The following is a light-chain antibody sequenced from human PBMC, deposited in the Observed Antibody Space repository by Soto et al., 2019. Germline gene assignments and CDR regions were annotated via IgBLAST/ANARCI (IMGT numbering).Light chain of an antibody. V-gene: IGKV1-39*01. CDR2: AAS. J-gene: IGKJ4*01. CDR3: QQSYSTLALT. Sequence: DIQMTQSPSSLSASVGDRVTITCRASQSISSYLNWYQQKPGKAPKLLIYAASSLQSGVPSRFSGGGSGTDFTITSSGLQPEDVANYYCQQSYSTLALTFGGGTKVEIK. CDR1: QSISSY.